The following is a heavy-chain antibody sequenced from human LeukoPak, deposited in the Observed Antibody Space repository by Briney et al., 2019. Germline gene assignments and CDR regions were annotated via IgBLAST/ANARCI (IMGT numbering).Heavy chain of an antibody. CDR1: GFTFSSYA. CDR3: ARLEMATITFDY. V-gene: IGHV3-53*01. Sequence: GGSLRLSCAASGFTFSSYAMSWIRQAPGKGLEWVSVIYSGGSTYYADSVKGRFTISRDNSKNTLYLQMNSLRAEDTAVYYCARLEMATITFDYWGQGTLVTVSS. D-gene: IGHD5-24*01. CDR2: IYSGGST. J-gene: IGHJ4*02.